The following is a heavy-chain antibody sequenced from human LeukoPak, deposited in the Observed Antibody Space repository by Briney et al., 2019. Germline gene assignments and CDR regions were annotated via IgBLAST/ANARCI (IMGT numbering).Heavy chain of an antibody. CDR2: IKKDGSEK. J-gene: IGHJ4*02. CDR1: GYTYSSYC. D-gene: IGHD3-22*01. V-gene: IGHV3-7*01. CDR3: ARGQYYYDTSGYNVFYFDY. Sequence: GGSLRLSCAASGYTYSSYCTSWVRQAPGKGLEGVANIKKDGSEKYYVGSVKGRFNISRDNAKNSMYLQMNSLRAEDMAVYYCARGQYYYDTSGYNVFYFDYWGPGTLVTVSS.